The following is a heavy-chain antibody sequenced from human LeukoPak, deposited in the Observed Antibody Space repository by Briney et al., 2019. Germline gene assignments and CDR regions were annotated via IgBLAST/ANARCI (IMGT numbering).Heavy chain of an antibody. Sequence: GGSLRLSCAASGFTFDDYAMHWVRQAPGKGLEGVSGISWNSGSIGYADSVKGRFTISRDNAKNSLYLQMNSLRAEDTASYYCAKLYSYGSRWGQGTLVTVSS. CDR2: ISWNSGSI. J-gene: IGHJ4*02. D-gene: IGHD5-18*01. CDR3: AKLYSYGSR. V-gene: IGHV3-9*01. CDR1: GFTFDDYA.